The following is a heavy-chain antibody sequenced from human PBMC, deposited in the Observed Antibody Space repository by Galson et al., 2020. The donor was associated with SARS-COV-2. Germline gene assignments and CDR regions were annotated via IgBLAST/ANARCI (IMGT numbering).Heavy chain of an antibody. J-gene: IGHJ5*02. V-gene: IGHV4-4*07. CDR3: ARDESSGWNKNWFDP. CDR1: GDSIRGYF. D-gene: IGHD3-22*01. CDR2: IYTSGHT. Sequence: ASETLSLTCTVSGDSIRGYFWSWIRQPAGKGLEWIGRIYTSGHTNYNPSLESRVTMSVDTPKNQISLNVISVTAADTAVYYCARDESSGWNKNWFDPWGQGTLVIVSS.